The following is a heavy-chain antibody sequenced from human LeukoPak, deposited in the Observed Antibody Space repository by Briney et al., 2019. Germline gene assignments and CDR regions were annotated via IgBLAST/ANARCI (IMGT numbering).Heavy chain of an antibody. CDR3: ATEMTSVVPDY. J-gene: IGHJ4*02. CDR2: FDPENDER. CDR1: GQTLSELT. D-gene: IGHD4-11*01. V-gene: IGHV1-24*01. Sequence: ASVKVSCKVSGQTLSELTMHWVRQALGKGREWMGGFDPENDERMYARNFRGRVTMTEDTSTDTAYMELSSLRSEDTAVYFCATEMTSVVPDYWGQGTMVTVSS.